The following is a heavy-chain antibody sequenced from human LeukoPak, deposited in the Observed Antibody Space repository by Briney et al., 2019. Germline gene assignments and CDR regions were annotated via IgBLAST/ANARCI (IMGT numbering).Heavy chain of an antibody. J-gene: IGHJ4*02. CDR2: ISGSGGST. D-gene: IGHD6-25*01. V-gene: IGHV3-23*01. Sequence: GGPLRLSCAASEFIFSNYPMICLPQAPGKGLEWVSAISGSGGSTYYADSVKGRFTISRDNSKNTLYLQMNSLRAEDTAVYYCAKDRLRLPFWGQGTLVIVSS. CDR3: AKDRLRLPF. CDR1: EFIFSNYP.